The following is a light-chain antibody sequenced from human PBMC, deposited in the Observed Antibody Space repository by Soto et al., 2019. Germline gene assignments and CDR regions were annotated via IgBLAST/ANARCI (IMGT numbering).Light chain of an antibody. J-gene: IGKJ1*01. V-gene: IGKV3-20*01. Sequence: EIVLTQSPGSLSLSPGERATLSCRASQSVDSSFFAWYQKKPGRAPRLLIYGASKRATGIPDRFSGSGSGTDFTLTISTLEPEDFAVYYCQQYVSSVTFGQGTKVEIK. CDR3: QQYVSSVT. CDR2: GAS. CDR1: QSVDSSF.